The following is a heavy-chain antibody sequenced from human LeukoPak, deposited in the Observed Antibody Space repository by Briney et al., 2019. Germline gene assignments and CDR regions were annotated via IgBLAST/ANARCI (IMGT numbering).Heavy chain of an antibody. CDR2: ISGSGGST. V-gene: IGHV3-23*01. Sequence: PGGSLRLSCAASGFTFSSYAMSWVRQAPGKGLEWVSAISGSGGSTYYADSVKGRFTISRDNSKNTLYLQMNSLRAEDTAVYYCAKKWAPRDSYNGLHHGMYASGQGTTVTVSS. J-gene: IGHJ6*02. D-gene: IGHD5-24*01. CDR1: GFTFSSYA. CDR3: AKKWAPRDSYNGLHHGMYA.